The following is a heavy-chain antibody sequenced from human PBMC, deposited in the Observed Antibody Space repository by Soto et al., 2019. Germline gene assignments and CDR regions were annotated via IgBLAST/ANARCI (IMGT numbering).Heavy chain of an antibody. V-gene: IGHV4-30-2*01. J-gene: IGHJ2*01. D-gene: IGHD3-10*01. CDR2: IYHSGST. Sequence: SETLSLTCAGSGGSISSGGYSWSWIRQPTGKGLEWIGYIYHSGSTYYNPSLQTRVPISVHRSKNQFSLKLSSVTAADTALYFFFFSWFRQPPRSSPFPGTPSSDL. CDR1: GGSISSGGYS. CDR3: FFSWFRQPPRSSPFPGTPSSDL.